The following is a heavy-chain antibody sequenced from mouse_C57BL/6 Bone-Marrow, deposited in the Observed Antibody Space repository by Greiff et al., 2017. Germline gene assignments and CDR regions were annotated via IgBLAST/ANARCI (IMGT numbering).Heavy chain of an antibody. CDR1: GYTFTSYW. D-gene: IGHD2-3*01. Sequence: QVQLQQPGAELVMPGASVKLSCKASGYTFTSYWMHWVKQRPGQGLAWIGEIDPSDSYTNYNQKFKGKSTLTVDKSSSTAYMQLSSLTSEDSAVYYCAREGDDGYFDVWGTGTTVTVSS. CDR2: IDPSDSYT. CDR3: AREGDDGYFDV. V-gene: IGHV1-69*01. J-gene: IGHJ1*03.